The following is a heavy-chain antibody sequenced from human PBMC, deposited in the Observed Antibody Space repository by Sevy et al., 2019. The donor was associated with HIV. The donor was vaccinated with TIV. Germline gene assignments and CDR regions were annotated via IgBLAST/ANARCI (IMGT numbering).Heavy chain of an antibody. CDR2: IYYSGST. V-gene: IGHV4-31*03. CDR3: ERGTWDYDYVWGSYRYDY. Sequence: SETLSLTCTVSGGSISSGGYYWSWIRQHPGKGLEWIGYIYYSGSTYYNTSVKSRVTISVDTSKNHLSLRLSSVTAADTAVYYCERGTWDYDYVWGSYRYDYWGQGTLVTVSS. D-gene: IGHD3-16*02. CDR1: GGSISSGGYY. J-gene: IGHJ4*02.